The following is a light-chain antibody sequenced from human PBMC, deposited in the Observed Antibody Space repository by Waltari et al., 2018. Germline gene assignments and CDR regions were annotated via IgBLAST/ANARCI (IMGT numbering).Light chain of an antibody. V-gene: IGKV3-20*01. CDR2: GAS. CDR1: QSVSSSY. Sequence: EIVLTQSPGTMSLSPGERATLPCRASQSVSSSYLAWYQQKPGQAPRLLIYGASSRATGIPDRFSGSGSGTDFTLTISRLEPEDFAVYYCQQYGSSPTFFGGGTKVEIK. J-gene: IGKJ4*01. CDR3: QQYGSSPTF.